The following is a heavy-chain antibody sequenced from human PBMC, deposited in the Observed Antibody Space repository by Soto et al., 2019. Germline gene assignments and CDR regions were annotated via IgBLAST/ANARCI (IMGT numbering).Heavy chain of an antibody. CDR2: ISSSSSTI. J-gene: IGHJ5*02. Sequence: GSLRLSCAASGFTFSSYSMNWVRQAPGKGLEWVSYISSSSSTIYYADSVKGRFTISRDNAKNSLYLQMNSLRDEDTAVYYCARDIHPGYCSGGSCYSANWFDPWGQGTLVTVSS. D-gene: IGHD2-15*01. CDR1: GFTFSSYS. CDR3: ARDIHPGYCSGGSCYSANWFDP. V-gene: IGHV3-48*02.